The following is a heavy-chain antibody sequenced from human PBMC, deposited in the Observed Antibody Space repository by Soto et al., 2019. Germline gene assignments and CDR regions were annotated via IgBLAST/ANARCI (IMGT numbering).Heavy chain of an antibody. J-gene: IGHJ6*02. D-gene: IGHD3-16*01. CDR2: ILNDGSNR. V-gene: IGHV3-33*01. CDR1: GFTFSNYG. Sequence: QVQLVESGGGVVQPGRSLRLSCAASGFTFSNYGMHWVRQAPGKGLEWVAVILNDGSNRYHADSVKDRFTISRDNSKNTLYLQMNSLRAEDTAVYYCARHDEYWGNGMDVWGQGTTVTVS. CDR3: ARHDEYWGNGMDV.